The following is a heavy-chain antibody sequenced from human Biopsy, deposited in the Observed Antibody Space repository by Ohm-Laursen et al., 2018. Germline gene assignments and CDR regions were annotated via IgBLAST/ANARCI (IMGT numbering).Heavy chain of an antibody. CDR1: GGSISSRNHY. Sequence: TLSLTCSVSGGSISSRNHYWGWLRQPPGKGLERIGHVYYSGSTFYNSSLESRVTVSVDTSKNQFHLRLTSMSASDTAVYYCARHSLDDFWSGAHYYFDYWGLGTLVTVSS. CDR3: ARHSLDDFWSGAHYYFDY. J-gene: IGHJ4*02. D-gene: IGHD3-3*01. CDR2: VYYSGST. V-gene: IGHV4-39*01.